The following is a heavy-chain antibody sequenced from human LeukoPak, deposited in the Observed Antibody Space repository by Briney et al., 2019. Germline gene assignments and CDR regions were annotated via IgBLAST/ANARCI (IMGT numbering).Heavy chain of an antibody. CDR1: GGSISSSSYY. CDR3: ARVDGDGYNYPNDAFDI. J-gene: IGHJ3*02. V-gene: IGHV4-39*07. Sequence: SETLSLTCTVSGGSISSSSYYWGWIRQPPGKGLEWIGTIYYSGSTYYNPSLKSRVTISVDTSKNQFSLKLSSVTAADTAVYYCARVDGDGYNYPNDAFDIWGQGTMVTVSS. CDR2: IYYSGST. D-gene: IGHD5-24*01.